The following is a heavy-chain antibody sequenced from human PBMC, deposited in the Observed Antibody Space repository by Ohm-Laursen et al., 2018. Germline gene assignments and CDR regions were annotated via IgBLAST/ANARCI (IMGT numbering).Heavy chain of an antibody. J-gene: IGHJ4*02. CDR2: ISGSGGGT. Sequence: SPRLSCAASGITFSSYAMNWVRQAPGKGLEWVSGISGSGGGTDYADSVKGRFTISRDNSKNTLYLQMNILRADDTAVYYCAITGGFWNYWSQGTLVTVSS. CDR1: GITFSSYA. D-gene: IGHD3-10*01. V-gene: IGHV3-23*01. CDR3: AITGGFWNY.